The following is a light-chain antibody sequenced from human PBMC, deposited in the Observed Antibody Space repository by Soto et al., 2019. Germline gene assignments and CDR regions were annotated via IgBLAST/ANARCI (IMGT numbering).Light chain of an antibody. CDR2: EVS. CDR3: SSYTSTTTLVV. CDR1: SSDVGGYNY. J-gene: IGLJ2*01. V-gene: IGLV2-14*01. Sequence: QSVLTQPASVSGSPGQSITISCTGTSSDVGGYNYVSWYQQHPGKAPKLIISEVSNRPSGVSSRFSGSKSGNTASLTISGLQAEDEADYYCSSYTSTTTLVVFGGGTKVTVL.